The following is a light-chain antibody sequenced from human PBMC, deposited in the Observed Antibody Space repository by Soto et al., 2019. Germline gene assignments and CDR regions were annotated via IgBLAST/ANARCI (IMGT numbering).Light chain of an antibody. CDR3: QQYSSYPNT. CDR2: KAS. Sequence: DIQMTQSPSTLSASVGDRVTITCRASQSISSWLAWYQQKPGKAPKLLIYKASNLKSGVPSRFSGSGSGTEFTLTISSLQPDDLATYYCQQYSSYPNTFGQGTKLEIK. V-gene: IGKV1-5*03. J-gene: IGKJ2*01. CDR1: QSISSW.